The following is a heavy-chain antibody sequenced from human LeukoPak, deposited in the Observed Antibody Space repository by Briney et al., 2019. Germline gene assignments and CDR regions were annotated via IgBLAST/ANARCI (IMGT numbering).Heavy chain of an antibody. D-gene: IGHD5-18*01. J-gene: IGHJ4*02. Sequence: ASVKVSCKASGGTFSSYAISWVRQAPGQGLEWMGWINPNSGGTNYAQKFQGRVTMTRDTSISTAYMELSRLRSDDTAVYYCARAEMDTAMVWVPYWGQGTLVTVSS. CDR1: GGTFSSYA. V-gene: IGHV1-2*02. CDR3: ARAEMDTAMVWVPY. CDR2: INPNSGGT.